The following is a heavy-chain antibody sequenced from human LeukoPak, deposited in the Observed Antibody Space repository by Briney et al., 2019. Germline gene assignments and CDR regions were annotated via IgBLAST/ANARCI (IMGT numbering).Heavy chain of an antibody. D-gene: IGHD3-3*01. CDR1: GYTFTSYD. Sequence: ASVKVSCKASGYTFTSYDINWVRQATGQGLEWMGWMNPNSGNTGYAQKFQGRVTMTRNTSTSTAYMELSSLRSEDTAVYYCARGPLYYDFWSGYYSFYYYYMDVWGKGTTVTVSS. CDR3: ARGPLYYDFWSGYYSFYYYYMDV. CDR2: MNPNSGNT. V-gene: IGHV1-8*01. J-gene: IGHJ6*03.